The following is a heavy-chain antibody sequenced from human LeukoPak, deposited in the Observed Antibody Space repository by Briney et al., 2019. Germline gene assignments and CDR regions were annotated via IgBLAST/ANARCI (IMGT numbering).Heavy chain of an antibody. Sequence: SETLSLTCAVYGGSFSGYYWSWIRQPPGKGLEWIGEINHSGSTNYNPSLKSRVTISVDTTKNQFSLKLSSVTAADTAVYYCARGGCSGGSCYFDYWGQGTLVTVSS. CDR2: INHSGST. J-gene: IGHJ4*02. D-gene: IGHD2-15*01. V-gene: IGHV4-34*01. CDR3: ARGGCSGGSCYFDY. CDR1: GGSFSGYY.